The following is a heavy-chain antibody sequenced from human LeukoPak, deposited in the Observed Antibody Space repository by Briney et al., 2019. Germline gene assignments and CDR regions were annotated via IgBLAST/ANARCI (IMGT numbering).Heavy chain of an antibody. J-gene: IGHJ4*02. D-gene: IGHD2-21*01. CDR3: AKDKALWWTSDGNDGH. Sequence: ASVKVSCKASGGTFSSYAISWVRQAPGQGLAWMGRIIPILGIANYAQKFQGRVTITADKSTSTAYMELSRLRSEDTAVYYCAKDKALWWTSDGNDGHWGQGTLVTVSS. CDR1: GGTFSSYA. V-gene: IGHV1-69*04. CDR2: IIPILGIA.